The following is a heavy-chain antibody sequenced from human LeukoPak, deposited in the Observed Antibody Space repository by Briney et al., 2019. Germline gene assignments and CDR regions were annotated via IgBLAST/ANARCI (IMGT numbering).Heavy chain of an antibody. J-gene: IGHJ4*02. CDR2: ISTISTYI. V-gene: IGHV3-21*01. CDR1: GFSFSGYS. D-gene: IGHD3-10*01. CDR3: ARLFGGGFGKYYFDY. Sequence: PGGSLRLSCAASGFSFSGYSMEWVRQAPGKELEWVSSISTISTYIYYADSVKGRFTISRDNAKNSLYLQMNSLRAEDTAVYYCARLFGGGFGKYYFDYWGQGTLVTVSS.